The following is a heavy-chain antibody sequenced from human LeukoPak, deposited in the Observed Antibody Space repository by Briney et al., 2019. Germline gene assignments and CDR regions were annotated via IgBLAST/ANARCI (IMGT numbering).Heavy chain of an antibody. CDR2: VGGGGDYI. CDR1: GFTFTSYV. CDR3: VRRTASDF. V-gene: IGHV3-23*01. Sequence: PGGSLRLSCAASGFTFTSYVMSWVRQAPGKGLEWVASVGGGGDYIYYSDSVKGRFTISRDNSENTVYLQMKSLRAEDTAVYYCVRRTASDFWGQGALVTVSS. D-gene: IGHD2-21*02. J-gene: IGHJ4*02.